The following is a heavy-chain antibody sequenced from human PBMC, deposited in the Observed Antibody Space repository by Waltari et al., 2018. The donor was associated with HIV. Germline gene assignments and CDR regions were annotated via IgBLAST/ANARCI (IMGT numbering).Heavy chain of an antibody. CDR3: ARVARGLRQGSFDI. Sequence: QVHLVESGGDLVKPGGSLRLSCVGSGSLSSDYYMTWIRQAPGKRLEGVSYIAVSSAYTNYGDSVKGRFTMSRDDAKKSLFLQINSLRPEDTAVYYCARVARGLRQGSFDIWGQGTMVTVSS. V-gene: IGHV3-11*05. D-gene: IGHD2-15*01. J-gene: IGHJ3*02. CDR1: GSLSSDYY. CDR2: IAVSSAYT.